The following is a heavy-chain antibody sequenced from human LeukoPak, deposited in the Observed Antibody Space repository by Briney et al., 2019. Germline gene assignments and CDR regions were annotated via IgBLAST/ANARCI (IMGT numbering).Heavy chain of an antibody. CDR2: INPNGGGT. D-gene: IGHD3-22*01. CDR3: ARVYHYYDSSGYY. V-gene: IGHV1-2*02. J-gene: IGHJ4*02. CDR1: GYTFTGYY. Sequence: GASVKVSCKASGYTFTGYYMHWVRQAPGQGLEWMGWINPNGGGTNYAQKFQGRVTMTRDTSISTAYMELSRLRSDDTAVYYCARVYHYYDSSGYYWGQGTLVTVSS.